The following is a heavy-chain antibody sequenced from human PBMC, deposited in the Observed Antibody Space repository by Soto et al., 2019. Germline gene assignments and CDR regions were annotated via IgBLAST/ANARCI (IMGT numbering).Heavy chain of an antibody. CDR2: ISHDSGVT. V-gene: IGHV1-18*01. CDR1: GYSFTTYG. J-gene: IGHJ4*02. Sequence: ASVKVSCKASGYSFTTYGLCWLRHVPGQGMEWMGYISHDSGVTTYEKRIKGRVTMNTDTYTRKVYMELRSLRSDDTAIYYCAREMWTSSGPHNFFDYWGQGALVTVSS. CDR3: AREMWTSSGPHNFFDY. D-gene: IGHD6-25*01.